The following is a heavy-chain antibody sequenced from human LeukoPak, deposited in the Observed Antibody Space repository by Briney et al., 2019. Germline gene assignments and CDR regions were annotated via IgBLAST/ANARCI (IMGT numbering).Heavy chain of an antibody. CDR2: INHSGST. D-gene: IGHD3-3*01. CDR3: ARGGGGYDFWSGYYNRDYYFDY. CDR1: GGSFSGYY. V-gene: IGHV4-34*01. Sequence: PSETLSLTCAVYGGSFSGYYWSWIRQPPGKGLEWIGEINHSGSTNYNPSLKSRVTISVDTSKNQFSLKLSSVTAADTAVYYCARGGGGYDFWSGYYNRDYYFDYWGQGTLVTVSS. J-gene: IGHJ4*02.